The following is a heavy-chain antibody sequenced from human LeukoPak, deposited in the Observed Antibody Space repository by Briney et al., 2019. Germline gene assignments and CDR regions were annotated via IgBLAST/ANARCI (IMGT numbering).Heavy chain of an antibody. CDR1: GGSITSYY. V-gene: IGHV4-59*01. J-gene: IGHJ4*02. Sequence: SETLSLTCTVSGGSITSYYRSWIRQSPGKGQEWIGFMYYSETTNYNPSPKSRVTISLGMSKNQFSLKLSSVTAADTAVYYCARLPMAVTPHVDYWGQGTLVTVSS. CDR2: MYYSETT. CDR3: ARLPMAVTPHVDY. D-gene: IGHD2-21*02.